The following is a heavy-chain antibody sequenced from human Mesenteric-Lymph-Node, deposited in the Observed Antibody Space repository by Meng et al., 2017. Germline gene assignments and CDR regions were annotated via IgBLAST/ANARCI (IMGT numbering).Heavy chain of an antibody. D-gene: IGHD3-9*01. CDR3: AREITSHFELDY. J-gene: IGHJ4*02. CDR1: GFTFSSYA. V-gene: IGHV3-30*04. Sequence: GESLKISCAASGFTFSSYAMHWVRQAPGKGLEWVAVISYDGSIEYYADSVKGRFTISRDNSRNTLYLQMNNLSNEDTAIYYCAREITSHFELDYWGQGTLVTVSS. CDR2: ISYDGSIE.